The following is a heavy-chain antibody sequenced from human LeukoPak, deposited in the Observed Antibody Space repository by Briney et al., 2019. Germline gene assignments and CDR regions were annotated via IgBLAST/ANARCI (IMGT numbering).Heavy chain of an antibody. D-gene: IGHD2-2*01. Sequence: ASVKVSCKASGYTFTGYYMHWVRQAPGQGLEWMGWINPNSGGTNYAQKFQGWVTMTRDTFISTAYMGLSRLRSDDTAVYYCARGNIVVVPAARGSWFDPWGQGTLVTVSS. V-gene: IGHV1-2*04. CDR1: GYTFTGYY. J-gene: IGHJ5*02. CDR2: INPNSGGT. CDR3: ARGNIVVVPAARGSWFDP.